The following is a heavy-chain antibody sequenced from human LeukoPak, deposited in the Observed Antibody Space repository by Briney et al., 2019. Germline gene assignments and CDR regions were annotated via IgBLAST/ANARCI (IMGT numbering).Heavy chain of an antibody. CDR1: GFSFSSYW. J-gene: IGHJ4*02. CDR3: ARDPGSSSFDR. D-gene: IGHD6-13*01. V-gene: IGHV3-7*01. CDR2: MNQDGSVK. Sequence: GGSLRLSCAASGFSFSSYWMSWVRQTPEKGLEFVANMNQDGSVKNYMDSVKGRFTISRDNAKKSLYLEINSLRADDTAEYYCARDPGSSSFDRWGQGTLVTVSS.